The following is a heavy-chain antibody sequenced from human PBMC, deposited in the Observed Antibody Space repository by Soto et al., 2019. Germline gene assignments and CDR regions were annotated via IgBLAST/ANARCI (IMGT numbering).Heavy chain of an antibody. D-gene: IGHD3-22*01. CDR1: GFTFSSYW. CDR3: ARSYYDSSASYASYGMDV. V-gene: IGHV3-74*01. Sequence: GGSLRLSCAASGFTFSSYWMHWVRQAPGKGLVWVSRINSDGSSTSYADSVKGRFTISRDDAKNTLYLQMNSLRAEDTAVYYCARSYYDSSASYASYGMDVWGQGTTVTVSS. CDR2: INSDGSST. J-gene: IGHJ6*02.